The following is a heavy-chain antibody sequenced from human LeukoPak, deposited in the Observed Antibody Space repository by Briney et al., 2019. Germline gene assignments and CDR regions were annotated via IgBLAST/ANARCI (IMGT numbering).Heavy chain of an antibody. V-gene: IGHV4-34*01. CDR1: GGSFSGYH. CDR3: ARSKMATIVS. J-gene: IGHJ4*02. Sequence: PSETLSLTCAVYGGSFSGYHWSWIRQPPGKGLEWIGEINHSGSTNYNPSLKSRVTISVDTSKNQFSLKLSSVTAADTAVYYCARSKMATIVSWGQGTLVTVSS. CDR2: INHSGST. D-gene: IGHD5-24*01.